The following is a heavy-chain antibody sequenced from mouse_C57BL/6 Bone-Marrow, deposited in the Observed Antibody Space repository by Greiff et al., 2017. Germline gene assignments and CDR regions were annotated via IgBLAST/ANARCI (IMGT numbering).Heavy chain of an antibody. V-gene: IGHV1-22*01. Sequence: ELQLQQSGPELVKPGASVKMSCKASGYTFTDYNMHWVKQSHGKSLEWIGYINPNNGGTSYNQKFKGKATLTVNKSSSTAYMELRSLTSEDSAVYYCARCYGSLWYFDVWGTGTTVTVSS. D-gene: IGHD1-1*01. CDR2: INPNNGGT. CDR3: ARCYGSLWYFDV. J-gene: IGHJ1*03. CDR1: GYTFTDYN.